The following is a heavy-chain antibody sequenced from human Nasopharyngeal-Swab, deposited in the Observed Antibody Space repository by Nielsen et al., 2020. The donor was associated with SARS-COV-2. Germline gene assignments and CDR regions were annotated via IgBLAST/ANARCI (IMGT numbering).Heavy chain of an antibody. D-gene: IGHD5-12*01. CDR1: GFTLSNYW. V-gene: IGHV3-74*01. Sequence: GESLKISCAASGFTLSNYWTHWFRQAPGKGLAWVALINSDGSTTSYADSVKGRFTISRDDGKNTLYLEMNSLRAEDTAIYYCAKDRDSGDDSDDYYHYYGIDVWGQGTTVTVFS. J-gene: IGHJ6*02. CDR2: INSDGSTT. CDR3: AKDRDSGDDSDDYYHYYGIDV.